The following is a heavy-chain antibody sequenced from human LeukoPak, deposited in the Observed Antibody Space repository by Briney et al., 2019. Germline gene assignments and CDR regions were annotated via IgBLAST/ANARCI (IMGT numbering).Heavy chain of an antibody. V-gene: IGHV4-59*01. CDR1: GGSISSYY. CDR3: AREGTAGTNLNWFDP. CDR2: ISYSGST. J-gene: IGHJ5*02. D-gene: IGHD1-1*01. Sequence: PSEPLSLTCPVSGGSISSYYWSWIRQPPGKGLQWIGYISYSGSTNFNPSLKSRVTISVDTSKNQFSLKLSSVTAADTAVYYCAREGTAGTNLNWFDPWGQGTLVTVSS.